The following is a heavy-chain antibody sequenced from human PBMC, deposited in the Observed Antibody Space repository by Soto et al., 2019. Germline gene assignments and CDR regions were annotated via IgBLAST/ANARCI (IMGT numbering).Heavy chain of an antibody. CDR3: VSDLGGLRVDY. J-gene: IGHJ4*02. D-gene: IGHD1-26*01. V-gene: IGHV1-18*01. CDR1: GYTFTSYG. CDR2: ISGYNGNT. Sequence: QVQLVQSGAEVKKPGASVKVSCKASGYTFTSYGISWVRQAPGQGLEWMGWISGYNGNTKYAQKLQGRVTITTDTSVSSAYMELRSLRFDDTAVYYCVSDLGGLRVDYWGQGTLVTVSS.